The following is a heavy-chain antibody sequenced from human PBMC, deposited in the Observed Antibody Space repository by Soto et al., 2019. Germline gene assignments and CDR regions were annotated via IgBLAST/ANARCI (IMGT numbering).Heavy chain of an antibody. CDR1: VFTFSRYA. J-gene: IGHJ6*02. CDR3: ANARPYYDILTGYSRDYGMDV. V-gene: IGHV3-23*01. D-gene: IGHD3-9*01. CDR2: ISGSGGST. Sequence: WGSMKPSCAASVFTFSRYARSWVRQAPGKGLEWVSAISGSGGSTYYADSVKGRFTISRDNSKNTLYLQMNSLRAEDTAVYYCANARPYYDILTGYSRDYGMDVWGQGTTVTVSS.